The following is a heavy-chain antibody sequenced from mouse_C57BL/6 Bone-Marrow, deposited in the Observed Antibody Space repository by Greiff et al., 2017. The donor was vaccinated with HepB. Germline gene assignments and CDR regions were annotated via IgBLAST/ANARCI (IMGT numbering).Heavy chain of an antibody. Sequence: QVQLQQSGAELARPGASVKLSCKASGYTFTSYGISWVKQRTGQGLEWIGEIYPRSGNTYYNEKFKGKATLTADKSSSTAYMELRSLTSEDSAVYFCARWKITPVVAPYFDYWGQGTTLTVSS. CDR2: IYPRSGNT. D-gene: IGHD1-1*01. J-gene: IGHJ2*01. CDR3: ARWKITPVVAPYFDY. V-gene: IGHV1-81*01. CDR1: GYTFTSYG.